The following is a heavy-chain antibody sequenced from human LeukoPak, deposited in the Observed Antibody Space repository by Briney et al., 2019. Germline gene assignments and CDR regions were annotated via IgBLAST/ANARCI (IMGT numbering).Heavy chain of an antibody. CDR1: GFSVRSKY. V-gene: IGHV3-66*01. Sequence: GVSLRLSCGASGFSVRSKYVNGVRQSPGKVVEGFSITYNFFTTYYTDSVKGRFTISRDNSKNTLYLQMKSLRADDTAVYYCASGYGSGSYYFWGQGTMVTVSS. CDR2: TYNFFTT. J-gene: IGHJ4*02. D-gene: IGHD3-10*01. CDR3: ASGYGSGSYYF.